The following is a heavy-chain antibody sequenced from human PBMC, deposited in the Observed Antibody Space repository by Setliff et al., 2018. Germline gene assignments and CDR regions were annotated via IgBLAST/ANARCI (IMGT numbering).Heavy chain of an antibody. CDR1: GGTFQNYG. V-gene: IGHV1-69*15. J-gene: IGHJ6*03. D-gene: IGHD2-21*01. CDR3: ARVLGVDFQYYYLDI. Sequence: VKVSCKASGGTFQNYGLTWVRQAPGQGLEWMGRIIPIFGTTNYAHSFKGRVTFTADDSTSTAYMDLSRLTSEDTAVYYCARVLGVDFQYYYLDIWGKGTTVTVSS. CDR2: IIPIFGTT.